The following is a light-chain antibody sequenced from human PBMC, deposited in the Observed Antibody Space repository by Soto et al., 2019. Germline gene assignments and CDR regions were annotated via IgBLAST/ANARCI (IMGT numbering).Light chain of an antibody. J-gene: IGKJ3*01. CDR2: GAS. CDR3: QQYDNWGT. CDR1: QRVSSAY. V-gene: IGKV3-20*01. Sequence: EIVLTQSPGTLSLSPGERATLSCRASQRVSSAYLAWYQQKPGQAPRLLMYGASNRATGTPDRFSGSGSGTDFTLTISRLEPEDLAVYYCQQYDNWGTLGPGTKVNIK.